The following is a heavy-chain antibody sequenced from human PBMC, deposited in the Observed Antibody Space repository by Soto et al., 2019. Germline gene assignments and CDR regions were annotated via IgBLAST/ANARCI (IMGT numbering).Heavy chain of an antibody. CDR2: IWYDGSNK. D-gene: IGHD2-8*02. Sequence: QVQLVESGGGVVQPGRSLRLSCAASGFTFSSYGMHWVRQAPGKGREWVAVIWYDGSNKYYADSVKGRFTISRDNSKNTLYLQMNSLRAEDTAVYYCARDRLHGVVVEPNLDYWGQGTLVTVSS. CDR1: GFTFSSYG. J-gene: IGHJ4*02. V-gene: IGHV3-33*01. CDR3: ARDRLHGVVVEPNLDY.